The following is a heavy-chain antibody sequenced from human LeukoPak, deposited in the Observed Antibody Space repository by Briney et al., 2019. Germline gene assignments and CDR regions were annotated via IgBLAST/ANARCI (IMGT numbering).Heavy chain of an antibody. Sequence: GGSLRLSCTASGFTFGDYAMSWFRQAPGKGLEWVGFIRSKAYGGTTEYAASVKGRFTISRDDSKSIAYLQMNSLKTEDTAVYYCTRAGAVLWFGGAFDYWGQGTLVSVSS. V-gene: IGHV3-49*03. CDR1: GFTFGDYA. D-gene: IGHD3-10*01. CDR3: TRAGAVLWFGGAFDY. J-gene: IGHJ4*02. CDR2: IRSKAYGGTT.